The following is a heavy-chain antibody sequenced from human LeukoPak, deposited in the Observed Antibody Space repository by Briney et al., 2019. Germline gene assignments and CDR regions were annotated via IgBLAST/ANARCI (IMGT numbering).Heavy chain of an antibody. D-gene: IGHD3-9*01. CDR3: AKAIYDILTGFVYYFEY. Sequence: GGSLRLSCAASGFTFSSYAMSWVRQVPGKGLEWVSSISGSGYNTYDADSVRGRFTVSRDKSKNTLYLQINSLRAEDTAVYYCAKAIYDILTGFVYYFEYWGQGSLVTVSS. V-gene: IGHV3-23*01. CDR1: GFTFSSYA. J-gene: IGHJ4*02. CDR2: ISGSGYNT.